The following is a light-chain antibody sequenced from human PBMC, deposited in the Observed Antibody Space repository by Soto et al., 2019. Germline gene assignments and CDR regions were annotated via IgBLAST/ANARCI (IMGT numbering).Light chain of an antibody. J-gene: IGLJ3*02. V-gene: IGLV1-40*01. CDR3: QSYDSSLSDSL. Sequence: QSVLTQTPSVSGAPGQRVTISCTGSSSNIGAGFDVQWYQQLPGTAPKLLIYANTNRPSGVPDRFSGSKSGTSASLTITGLQAEDEADYYCQSYDSSLSDSLFGGGTKLTVL. CDR1: SSNIGAGFD. CDR2: ANT.